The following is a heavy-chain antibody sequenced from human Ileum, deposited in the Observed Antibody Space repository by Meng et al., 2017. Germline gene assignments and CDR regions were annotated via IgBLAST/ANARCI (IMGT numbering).Heavy chain of an antibody. CDR2: ITGSGDTT. Sequence: GESLKISCAASGFTFNSYEMCWVRQAPGTGLEWISYITGSGDTTHYADSVKGRFTTSRDNAQNLLYLQMNSLRAEDAAVYYCARETSGCGGDCYDLWGQGTLVTSPQ. D-gene: IGHD2-21*01. J-gene: IGHJ5*02. CDR3: ARETSGCGGDCYDL. V-gene: IGHV3-48*03. CDR1: GFTFNSYE.